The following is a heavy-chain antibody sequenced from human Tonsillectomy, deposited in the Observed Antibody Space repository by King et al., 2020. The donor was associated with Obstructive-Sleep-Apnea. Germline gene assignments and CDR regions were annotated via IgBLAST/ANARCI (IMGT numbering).Heavy chain of an antibody. J-gene: IGHJ3*02. D-gene: IGHD3-10*01. Sequence: QLVQSGAEVKKPGESLRISCKGSGYSFTSYWISWVRQMPGKGLEWMGRIEPSDSYTNYSPSFQGHGTISADKSISTAYLQWSSLKASDTAMYYCARHYYGSGSYYGDAFDIWGQGTMVTVSS. CDR2: IEPSDSYT. V-gene: IGHV5-10-1*03. CDR1: GYSFTSYW. CDR3: ARHYYGSGSYYGDAFDI.